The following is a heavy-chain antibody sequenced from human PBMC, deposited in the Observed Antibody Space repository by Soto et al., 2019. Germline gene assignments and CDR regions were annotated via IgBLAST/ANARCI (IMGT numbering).Heavy chain of an antibody. CDR3: AKKGPGSLATFCSGSGCHYAFDI. CDR1: GFTFSSYA. D-gene: IGHD2-15*01. Sequence: EVQLLESGGGFIQPGGSLILSCAASGFTFSSYAMSWVRQAPGKGLEWVSTITGGGDGTNYADSVKGRFTISRDNADDTLYLQMHSLRPDDTAIHYCAKKGPGSLATFCSGSGCHYAFDIWGQGTMVTVSS. V-gene: IGHV3-23*01. J-gene: IGHJ3*02. CDR2: ITGGGDGT.